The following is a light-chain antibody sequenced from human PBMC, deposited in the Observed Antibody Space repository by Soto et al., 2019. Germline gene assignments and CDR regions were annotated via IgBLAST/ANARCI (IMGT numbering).Light chain of an antibody. J-gene: IGLJ3*02. CDR2: DVT. Sequence: QSALTQPRSVSGSPGQSVTISCAGTSSDVGAYNWVSWYQQHPGKVPKLIIYDVTRRPSGVPDRFSGSKSGNTASLTISGPRGAGGGDYYCCSYQDSYTLVFGGGTKLPVL. CDR3: CSYQDSYTLV. V-gene: IGLV2-11*01. CDR1: SSDVGAYNW.